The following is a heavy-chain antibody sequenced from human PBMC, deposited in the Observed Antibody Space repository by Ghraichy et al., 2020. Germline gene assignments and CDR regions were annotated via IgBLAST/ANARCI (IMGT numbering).Heavy chain of an antibody. CDR1: GDSITNFY. D-gene: IGHD6-6*01. CDR3: ARRRPDSTSYGGYYFDY. V-gene: IGHV4-59*01. CDR2: IHYSGST. J-gene: IGHJ4*02. Sequence: SETLSLTCTVSGDSITNFYWSWIRLPPGKGLEWIGYIHYSGSTDYYPSLKSRVAIFVDKSKNQFSLKLRSVTAADTAVYYCARRRPDSTSYGGYYFDYWGQGTLLTVSS.